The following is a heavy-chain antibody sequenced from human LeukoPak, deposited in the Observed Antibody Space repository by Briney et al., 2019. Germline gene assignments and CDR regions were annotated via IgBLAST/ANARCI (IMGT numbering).Heavy chain of an antibody. CDR2: INHSGST. Sequence: PAEALSLTCAVHGGSFSGYYWSWIRQPPGKGLEWIGEINHSGSTNYNPSLKSRVTISVDTSKNQFSLKLSSVTAADTAVYYCARAPRYYYGMDVWGQGTTVTVSS. V-gene: IGHV4-34*01. J-gene: IGHJ6*02. CDR3: ARAPRYYYGMDV. CDR1: GGSFSGYY.